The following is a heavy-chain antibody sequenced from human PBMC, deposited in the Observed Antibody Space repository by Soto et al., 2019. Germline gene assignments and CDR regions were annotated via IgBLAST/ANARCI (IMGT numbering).Heavy chain of an antibody. CDR3: AKDRGWTYYFDY. V-gene: IGHV3-23*01. CDR2: IDGSGDST. Sequence: GGSLRLSCATSGFPFRNYAMSWVRQTPGKGLEWVSAIDGSGDSTYYADSVKGRFTIARDNSGNTLYLQMDSLRAEDTAVYFCAKDRGWTYYFDYWGQGALVTVSS. CDR1: GFPFRNYA. D-gene: IGHD6-19*01. J-gene: IGHJ4*02.